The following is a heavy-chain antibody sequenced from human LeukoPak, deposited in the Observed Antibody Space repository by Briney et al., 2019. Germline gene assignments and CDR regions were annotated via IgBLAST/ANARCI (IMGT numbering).Heavy chain of an antibody. D-gene: IGHD2-8*02. V-gene: IGHV3-23*01. CDR2: ISGSGGNT. Sequence: PGGSLRLSCAASGFTFSSYAMSWVRQAPGKGLEWVSAISGSGGNTYYADSVKGRFTIARDNSKNTLYLHMNSLRAEDTAVYYCAKVMDSLGYCTGGVCYRAIDFWGQGTLVTVSS. CDR1: GFTFSSYA. J-gene: IGHJ4*02. CDR3: AKVMDSLGYCTGGVCYRAIDF.